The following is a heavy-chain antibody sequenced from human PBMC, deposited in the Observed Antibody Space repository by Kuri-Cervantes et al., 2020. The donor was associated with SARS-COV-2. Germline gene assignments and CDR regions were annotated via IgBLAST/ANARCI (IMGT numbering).Heavy chain of an antibody. CDR2: IYPGDSDT. CDR1: EYNFTNYW. V-gene: IGHV5-51*01. CDR3: ARQKQVFVEEFYFDS. D-gene: IGHD3-16*01. Sequence: KVSCKGSEYNFTNYWIGWVRQMPGKGLEWMGIIYPGDSDTRYSPAFQGQVTISVDKSITTAYLQWSSLKASDTAIYYCARQKQVFVEEFYFDSWGQGTRVTVSS. J-gene: IGHJ4*01.